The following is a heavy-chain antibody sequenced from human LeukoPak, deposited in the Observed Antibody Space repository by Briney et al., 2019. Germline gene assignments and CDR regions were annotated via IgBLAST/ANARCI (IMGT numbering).Heavy chain of an antibody. CDR3: VRDLGGRSGH. J-gene: IGHJ4*02. CDR2: INEDGSTT. Sequence: GGSLRLSCAASGFTFSSNWMHWVRQAPGKGLVWVSRINEDGSTTNYADSVKGRSTIFRDNAKNTLYLQMNSLRAEDAAVYYCVRDLGGRSGHWGQGTLVTVSS. CDR1: GFTFSSNW. V-gene: IGHV3-74*01. D-gene: IGHD1-26*01.